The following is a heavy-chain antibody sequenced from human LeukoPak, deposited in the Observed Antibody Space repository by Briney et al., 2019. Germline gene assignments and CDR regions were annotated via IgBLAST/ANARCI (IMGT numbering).Heavy chain of an antibody. CDR2: ISGSGGNT. CDR1: GFTFSSYA. D-gene: IGHD3-16*02. Sequence: GGSLRLSCAASGFTFSSYAMSWVRQAPGKGLEWVSAISGSGGNTYYADSVKGRFTMSRDNSKNTLYLQMNSLRAEDTAVYFCAKTVSGSHSYQGGDYWGQGTLVTVSS. CDR3: AKTVSGSHSYQGGDY. J-gene: IGHJ4*02. V-gene: IGHV3-23*01.